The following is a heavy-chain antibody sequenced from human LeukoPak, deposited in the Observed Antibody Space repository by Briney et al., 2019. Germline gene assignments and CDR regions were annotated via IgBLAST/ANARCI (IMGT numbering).Heavy chain of an antibody. D-gene: IGHD3-16*02. J-gene: IGHJ4*02. CDR3: ARGPAGDYDYVWGSYRPSYYFDY. V-gene: IGHV1-18*01. Sequence: GASVKVSCKASGYTFTSYGISWVRQAPGQGLEWMGWISAYNGNTNYAQKLQGRVTMTTDTSTSTAYMELRSLRSDDTAVYYCARGPAGDYDYVWGSYRPSYYFDYWGQGTLVTVSS. CDR1: GYTFTSYG. CDR2: ISAYNGNT.